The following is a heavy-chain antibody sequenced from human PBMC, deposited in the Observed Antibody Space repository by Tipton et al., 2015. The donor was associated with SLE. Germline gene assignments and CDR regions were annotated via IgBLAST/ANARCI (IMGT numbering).Heavy chain of an antibody. CDR1: GGSFSGYY. J-gene: IGHJ5*02. Sequence: TLSLTCAVYGGSFSGYYWSWIRQPPGKGLEWIGEINHSGSTNYNPSLKSRVTISVDTSKNHFSLKVNSVTAADTAVYYCARQSYPGLVVYAHNWFDPWGQGTLVTVSA. D-gene: IGHD2-8*02. CDR3: ARQSYPGLVVYAHNWFDP. CDR2: INHSGST. V-gene: IGHV4-34*01.